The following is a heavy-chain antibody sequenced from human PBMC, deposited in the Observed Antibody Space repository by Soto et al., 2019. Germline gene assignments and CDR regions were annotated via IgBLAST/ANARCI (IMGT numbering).Heavy chain of an antibody. CDR3: ASLRVSSGGKQLNDY. Sequence: GASVKVSCKASGGTFSSYAISWVRQAPGQGLEWMGGIIPIFGTANYAQKFQGRVTITADESTSTAYMELSSLRSEDTAVYYCASLRVSSGGKQLNDYWGQGTLVTVS. CDR1: GGTFSSYA. D-gene: IGHD6-13*01. V-gene: IGHV1-69*13. CDR2: IIPIFGTA. J-gene: IGHJ4*02.